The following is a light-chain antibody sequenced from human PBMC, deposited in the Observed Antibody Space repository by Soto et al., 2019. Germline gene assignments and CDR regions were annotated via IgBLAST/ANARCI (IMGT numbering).Light chain of an antibody. CDR2: DVS. J-gene: IGLJ1*01. CDR3: SSYTSSTGV. Sequence: QSVLTQPASVSGSPGQSITISCTGTRSDVGGYNYVSWYQQHPGKAPKLMIYDVSNRPSGVSNRFSGSKSGNTASLTISGLQAEDEADYYCSSYTSSTGVFGTGTKVTVL. V-gene: IGLV2-14*01. CDR1: RSDVGGYNY.